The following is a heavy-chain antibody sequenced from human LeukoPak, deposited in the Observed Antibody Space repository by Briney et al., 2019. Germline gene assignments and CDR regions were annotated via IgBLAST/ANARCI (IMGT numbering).Heavy chain of an antibody. CDR1: GGSISSYY. J-gene: IGHJ4*02. V-gene: IGHV4-59*01. Sequence: SETLSLTCTVSGGSISSYYRSWIRQPPGKGLEWIGYVHYSGSTNYNPSLKSRLTISVDTSKNQFSLKLSSVTAADTAVYYCTRGSGWYYYWGQGTLVTVSS. CDR3: TRGSGWYYY. CDR2: VHYSGST. D-gene: IGHD6-19*01.